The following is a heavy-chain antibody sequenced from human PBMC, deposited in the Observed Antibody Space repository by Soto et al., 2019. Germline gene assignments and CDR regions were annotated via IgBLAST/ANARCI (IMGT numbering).Heavy chain of an antibody. CDR2: INHSGST. D-gene: IGHD3-10*01. J-gene: IGHJ6*02. CDR1: GGSFSGYY. CDR3: ARQGLGVLHGLVDV. V-gene: IGHV4-34*01. Sequence: PSETLSLTCAVYGGSFSGYYWTWIRQPPGTGLEWIGEINHSGSTNYNPSLKSRVTISVDTSKNQFSLKLTSVTAADTAVYYCARQGLGVLHGLVDVWGQGTTVTVSS.